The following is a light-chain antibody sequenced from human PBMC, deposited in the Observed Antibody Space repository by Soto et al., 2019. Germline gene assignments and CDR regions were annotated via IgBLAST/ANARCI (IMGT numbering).Light chain of an antibody. CDR3: QQHGISHIT. Sequence: EIVMTQSPATMSVSPGERATLSCRASQSMGSNVAWYQQKPGQAPRLLIYGASTRAAGIPARFSGSGSGTDFTLTITRLEPDDSAVYYCQQHGISHITFGQGTRLEIK. J-gene: IGKJ5*01. CDR1: QSMGSN. CDR2: GAS. V-gene: IGKV3-15*01.